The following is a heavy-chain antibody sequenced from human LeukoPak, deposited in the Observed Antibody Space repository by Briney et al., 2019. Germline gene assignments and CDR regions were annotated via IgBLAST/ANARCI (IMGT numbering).Heavy chain of an antibody. CDR3: ARGNYYGMDV. J-gene: IGHJ6*02. Sequence: GGSLRLSCAASGFTFSSYWMHWVRQAPGKGLLWVSRINSDGTTTYYADSVKGRFTISRDNAKNTLYLQVNSLRAEDTAVYYCARGNYYGMDVWSQGTTVTVSS. CDR1: GFTFSSYW. CDR2: INSDGTTT. V-gene: IGHV3-74*01.